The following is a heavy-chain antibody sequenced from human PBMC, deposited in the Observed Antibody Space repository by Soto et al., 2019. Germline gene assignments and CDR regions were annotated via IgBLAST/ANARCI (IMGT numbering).Heavy chain of an antibody. J-gene: IGHJ4*02. D-gene: IGHD5-12*01. Sequence: PGGSLRLSCAASGFTFRNFWMHWVRQAPGKGLVWVSRISPDGITTSYADSVKGRFTISRDNAKSTLYLQMNSLRAEDTAVYYCADSWLPTSYWGLGXLVTVPS. CDR1: GFTFRNFW. V-gene: IGHV3-74*01. CDR3: ADSWLPTSY. CDR2: ISPDGITT.